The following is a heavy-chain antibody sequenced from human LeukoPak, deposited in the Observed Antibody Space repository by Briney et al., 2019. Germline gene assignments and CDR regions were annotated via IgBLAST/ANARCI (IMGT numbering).Heavy chain of an antibody. J-gene: IGHJ3*02. V-gene: IGHV3-9*03. CDR1: GFTFSSYA. CDR3: AKDTRGAYSSSWYGLGAFDI. Sequence: GGSLRLSCAASGFTFSSYAMHWVRQAPGKGLEWVSGISWNSGSIGYADSVKGRFTISRDNAKNSLYLQMNSLRAEDMALYYCAKDTRGAYSSSWYGLGAFDIWGQGTMVTVSS. CDR2: ISWNSGSI. D-gene: IGHD6-13*01.